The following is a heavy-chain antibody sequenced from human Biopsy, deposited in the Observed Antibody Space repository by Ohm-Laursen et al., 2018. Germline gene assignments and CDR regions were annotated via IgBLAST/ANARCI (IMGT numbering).Heavy chain of an antibody. D-gene: IGHD2-8*01. CDR1: GGPIDSYY. J-gene: IGHJ6*02. V-gene: IGHV4-59*12. CDR2: IYFTGRT. Sequence: SETLSLTCSVSGGPIDSYYWSWIRQPPGKALEWIGYIYFTGRTSYNPSLKSRVTISVDTSKNQFSLKLSSVTAADTAVYYCARGMRYCTNAVCYKSGSGSYYRYYYGMDVWGQGTTVTVSS. CDR3: ARGMRYCTNAVCYKSGSGSYYRYYYGMDV.